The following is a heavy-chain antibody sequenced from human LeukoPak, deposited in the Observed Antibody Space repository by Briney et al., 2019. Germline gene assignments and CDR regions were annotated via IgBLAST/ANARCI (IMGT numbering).Heavy chain of an antibody. Sequence: GGSLRLSCAASGFTLSSYGMHWVRQAPGKGLEWVAFIRYDGSNKYYADSVKGRFTISRDNSKNTLYLQMNSLRAEDTAVYYCAKDLTLGWELRGYFDYWGQGTLVTVSS. CDR3: AKDLTLGWELRGYFDY. D-gene: IGHD1-26*01. J-gene: IGHJ4*02. CDR1: GFTLSSYG. V-gene: IGHV3-30*02. CDR2: IRYDGSNK.